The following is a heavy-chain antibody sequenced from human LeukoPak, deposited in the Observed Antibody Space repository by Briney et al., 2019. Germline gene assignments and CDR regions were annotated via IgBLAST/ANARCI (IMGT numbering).Heavy chain of an antibody. D-gene: IGHD2-2*02. CDR3: AKLLGYCSSTSCYTTDY. J-gene: IGHJ4*02. CDR2: IRYDGSNK. CDR1: GFTFSSYG. Sequence: GGSLRLSCAASGFTFSSYGMHWVRQAPGKGLEWVAFIRYDGSNKYYADSVKGRFTISRDNSKNALYLQINSLRAEDTAVYYCAKLLGYCSSTSCYTTDYWGQGTLVTVSS. V-gene: IGHV3-30*02.